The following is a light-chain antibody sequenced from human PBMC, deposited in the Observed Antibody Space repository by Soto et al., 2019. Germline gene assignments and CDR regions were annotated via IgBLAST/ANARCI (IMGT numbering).Light chain of an antibody. V-gene: IGLV2-14*01. J-gene: IGLJ1*01. CDR2: GVS. CDR1: SSDVGGYNY. Sequence: QSALTQPASVSGSPGQSITISFTGTSSDVGGYNYVSWYQQHPGKAPKLMIYGVSNRRSGVSNRFSGSKSGNTASLTISGLQAEDEDDYYCSSYTGSSTSLYVFGTGTKLTVL. CDR3: SSYTGSSTSLYV.